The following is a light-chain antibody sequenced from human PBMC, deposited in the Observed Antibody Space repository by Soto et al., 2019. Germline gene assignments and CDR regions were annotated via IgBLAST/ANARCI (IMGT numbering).Light chain of an antibody. Sequence: DILMTQSPSSLSASVGDRVTITCQASQDISNYLNWYQQKPGKAPKLLIYDASNLETGVPSRFSGSGSGTDFTFTISSLQPEDIATYYCQQYDNLGYTFGQGTKLEIK. CDR3: QQYDNLGYT. CDR1: QDISNY. CDR2: DAS. V-gene: IGKV1-33*01. J-gene: IGKJ2*01.